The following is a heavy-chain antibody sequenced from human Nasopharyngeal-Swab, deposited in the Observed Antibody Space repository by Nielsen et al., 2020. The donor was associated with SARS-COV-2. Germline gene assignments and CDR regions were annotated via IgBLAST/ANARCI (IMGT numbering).Heavy chain of an antibody. J-gene: IGHJ4*02. CDR3: AGGSYYYDSSGYYDY. CDR2: ISSSSSYI. Sequence: GGSLRLSCAASGFTFSSYSMNWVRQAPGKGLEWVSSISSSSSYIYYADSVKGRFTISRDNAKNSLYLQMNSLRAEDTAVYYCAGGSYYYDSSGYYDYWGQGTLVTVSS. V-gene: IGHV3-21*01. CDR1: GFTFSSYS. D-gene: IGHD3-22*01.